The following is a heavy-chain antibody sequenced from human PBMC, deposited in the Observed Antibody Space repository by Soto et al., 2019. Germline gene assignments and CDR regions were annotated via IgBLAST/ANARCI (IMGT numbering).Heavy chain of an antibody. CDR2: ISGSGGST. CDR1: GFNFSSYA. J-gene: IGHJ6*02. D-gene: IGHD4-17*01. V-gene: IGHV3-23*01. Sequence: PGGSLRLSCAASGFNFSSYAMHWVRQAPGKGLEWVSAISGSGGSTYYADSVKGRFTISRDNSKNTLYLQMNSLRAEDTAVYYCAKESYGDLRNYYYYGMDVWGQGTTVTVSS. CDR3: AKESYGDLRNYYYYGMDV.